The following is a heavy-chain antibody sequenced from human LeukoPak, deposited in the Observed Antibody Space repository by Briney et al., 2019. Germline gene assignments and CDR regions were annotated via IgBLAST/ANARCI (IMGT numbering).Heavy chain of an antibody. V-gene: IGHV1-69*13. J-gene: IGHJ5*02. Sequence: SVKVSCKASGGTFSSYAISWVRQAPGQGLEWMGGIIPIFGTANYAQKFQGRVTITADESTSTAYMELSSLRSEDTAVYYCARDRGAYCGGDCSPGGWFDPWGQGTLVTVSS. CDR3: ARDRGAYCGGDCSPGGWFDP. CDR1: GGTFSSYA. CDR2: IIPIFGTA. D-gene: IGHD2-21*02.